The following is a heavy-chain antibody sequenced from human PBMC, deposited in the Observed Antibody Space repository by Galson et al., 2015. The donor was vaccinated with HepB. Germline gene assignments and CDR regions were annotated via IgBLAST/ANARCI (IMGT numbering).Heavy chain of an antibody. J-gene: IGHJ6*02. CDR1: GYTFTSYG. Sequence: SVKVSCKASGYTFTSYGISWVRQAPGQGLEWMGWISAHDGNTKYAQKFQGRGIMTADTSTSTAYMELRSLRSDDTAVYYCARFGLYDVWSGLTGDVWGQGTMVSGS. CDR2: ISAHDGNT. V-gene: IGHV1-18*04. CDR3: ARFGLYDVWSGLTGDV. D-gene: IGHD3-3*01.